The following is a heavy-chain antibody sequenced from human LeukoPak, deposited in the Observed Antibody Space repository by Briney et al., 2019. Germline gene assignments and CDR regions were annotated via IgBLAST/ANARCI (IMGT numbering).Heavy chain of an antibody. Sequence: GGSLRLSCAASGFTFGSYWMTWVRQAPGKGLEWVANMKHDGIEKYYVDSVKGRFTISRDNTKNSLYLQMNSLRAEDTAVYYCAREGREGYNYPALDFWGQGILVAVSS. J-gene: IGHJ4*02. CDR3: AREGREGYNYPALDF. CDR2: MKHDGIEK. CDR1: GFTFGSYW. D-gene: IGHD5-24*01. V-gene: IGHV3-7*05.